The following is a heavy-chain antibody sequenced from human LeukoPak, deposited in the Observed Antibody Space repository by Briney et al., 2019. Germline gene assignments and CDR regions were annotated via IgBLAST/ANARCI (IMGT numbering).Heavy chain of an antibody. J-gene: IGHJ2*01. CDR3: ARDPIRYSSGWYSYWYFDL. Sequence: GASVKVSCKASGYTFTSYGISWVRQAPGQGLEWMGWISAYNGNTNYAQKLQGRVTMTTDTSTSTAYMELRSLRSDDTAVYYCARDPIRYSSGWYSYWYFDLWGRGTLVTVSS. CDR2: ISAYNGNT. V-gene: IGHV1-18*01. D-gene: IGHD6-19*01. CDR1: GYTFTSYG.